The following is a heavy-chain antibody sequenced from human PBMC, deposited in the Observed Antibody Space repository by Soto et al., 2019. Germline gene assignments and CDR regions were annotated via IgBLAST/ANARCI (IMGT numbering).Heavy chain of an antibody. CDR1: GFTFSSYA. V-gene: IGHV3-64D*06. CDR2: ISSNGGST. Sequence: GGSLRLSCSASGFTFSSYAMHWVRQAPGKGLEYVSAISSNGGSTYYADSVKGRFTVSRDNSKNTLYLQMSSLRAEDTAVYYCVKDQDSGYDSFGYYFDYWGQGTLVTVSS. D-gene: IGHD5-12*01. CDR3: VKDQDSGYDSFGYYFDY. J-gene: IGHJ4*02.